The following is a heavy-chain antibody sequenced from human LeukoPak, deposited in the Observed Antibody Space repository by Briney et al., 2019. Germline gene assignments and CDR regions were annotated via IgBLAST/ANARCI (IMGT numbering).Heavy chain of an antibody. CDR2: IIPILGIA. Sequence: SVKDSCKASGGTFSSYTISWVRQAPGQGLEWMGRIIPILGIANYAQKFQGRVTITADKSTSTAYMELSSLRSEDTAVYYCARLVYCSGGSCYPPGAFDIWGQGTMVTVSS. V-gene: IGHV1-69*02. CDR1: GGTFSSYT. D-gene: IGHD2-15*01. CDR3: ARLVYCSGGSCYPPGAFDI. J-gene: IGHJ3*02.